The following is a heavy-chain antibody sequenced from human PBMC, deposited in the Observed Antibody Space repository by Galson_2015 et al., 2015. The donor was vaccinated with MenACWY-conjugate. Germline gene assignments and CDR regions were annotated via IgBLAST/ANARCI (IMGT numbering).Heavy chain of an antibody. CDR2: IKQDGSEK. J-gene: IGHJ4*02. D-gene: IGHD7-27*01. V-gene: IGHV3-7*04. CDR3: ARDKRTGDSYFEY. Sequence: SLRLSCAASGSTLSSYAMSWVRQAPGKGLEWVANIKQDGSEKYYVDSVKGRFTISRDNAKNSLYLQMNSLRAEDTAVYYCARDKRTGDSYFEYWGQGTLVTVSS. CDR1: GSTLSSYA.